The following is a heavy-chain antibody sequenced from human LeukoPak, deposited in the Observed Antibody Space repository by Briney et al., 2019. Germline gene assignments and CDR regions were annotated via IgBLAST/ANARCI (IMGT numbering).Heavy chain of an antibody. Sequence: GGSLRLSCAASGFTFSSYAMHWVRQAPGKGLEWVAVISYDGSNKYYADSVKGRFTISRDNSKNTLYLQMNSLRAEDTAVYYCARAVTTGSWYYYYMDVWGKGTTVTVS. CDR3: ARAVTTGSWYYYYMDV. CDR1: GFTFSSYA. D-gene: IGHD4-11*01. J-gene: IGHJ6*03. CDR2: ISYDGSNK. V-gene: IGHV3-30*04.